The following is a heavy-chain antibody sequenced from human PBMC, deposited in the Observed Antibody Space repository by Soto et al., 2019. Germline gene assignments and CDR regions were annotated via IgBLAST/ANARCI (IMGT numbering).Heavy chain of an antibody. CDR3: ARATLYYDSSGPYYYYGMDV. D-gene: IGHD3-22*01. CDR2: IIPIFGTA. V-gene: IGHV1-69*06. Sequence: SVKVSFKASGGTFSSYAISWVRQAPGQGLEWMGGIIPIFGTANYAQKFQGRVTITADKSTSTAYMELSSLRSEDTAVYYCARATLYYDSSGPYYYYGMDVWGQGTTVTVSS. CDR1: GGTFSSYA. J-gene: IGHJ6*02.